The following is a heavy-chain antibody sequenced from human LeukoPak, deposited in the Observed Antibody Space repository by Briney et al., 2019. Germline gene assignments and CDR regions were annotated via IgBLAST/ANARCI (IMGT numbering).Heavy chain of an antibody. CDR3: ARDRSIGITTADRSFEY. D-gene: IGHD3-10*01. J-gene: IGHJ4*02. V-gene: IGHV3-30-3*01. Sequence: GGSLRLSCAASGFTFSSYAMHWVRQAPGKGLEWVAVISYDGSYKYYEDSVRGRFSISRDNSKNTLYLQMDSLGAEDTAVYYCARDRSIGITTADRSFEYWGQGILVSVSS. CDR2: ISYDGSYK. CDR1: GFTFSSYA.